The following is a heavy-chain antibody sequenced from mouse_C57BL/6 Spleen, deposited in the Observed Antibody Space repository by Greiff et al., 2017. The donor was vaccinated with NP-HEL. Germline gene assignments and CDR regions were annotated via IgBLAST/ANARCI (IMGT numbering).Heavy chain of an antibody. CDR2: INPSTGGT. CDR1: GYSFTGYY. D-gene: IGHD2-3*01. V-gene: IGHV1-42*01. J-gene: IGHJ2*01. CDR3: ARSGDGYPDYFDY. Sequence: DVQLQESGPELVKPGASVKISCKASGYSFTGYYMNWVKQSPEKSLEWIGEINPSTGGTTYNQKFKAKATLTVDKSSSTAYMQLKSLTSEDSAVYYCARSGDGYPDYFDYWGQGTTLTVSS.